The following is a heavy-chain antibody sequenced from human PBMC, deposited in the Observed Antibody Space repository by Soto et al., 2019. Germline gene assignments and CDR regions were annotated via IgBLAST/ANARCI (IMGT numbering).Heavy chain of an antibody. J-gene: IGHJ4*02. CDR3: AREEFNCGGYCFAF. CDR2: IGTSETNT. CDR1: GFTFSSYE. Sequence: EVQLVESGGNLVQPGRSLRLSCAASGFTFSSYEFNWVRQAPGKGLEWISYIGTSETNTYYAGSVKGRFTVSRDNAKNSVYLQMNSLRAEDTAIYHCAREEFNCGGYCFAFWGQGALVTVSS. V-gene: IGHV3-48*03. D-gene: IGHD2-21*01.